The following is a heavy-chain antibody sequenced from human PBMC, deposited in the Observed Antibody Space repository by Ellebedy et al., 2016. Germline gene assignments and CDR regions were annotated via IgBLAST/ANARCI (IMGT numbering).Heavy chain of an antibody. CDR3: ARMAYYDSSGYPSEIDY. CDR1: GYTFTSYG. CDR2: ISAYNGNT. Sequence: ASVKVSCXASGYTFTSYGISWVRQAPGQGLEWMGWISAYNGNTNYAQKLQGRVTMTTDTSTSTAYMELRSLRSDDTAVYYCARMAYYDSSGYPSEIDYWGQGTLVTVSS. J-gene: IGHJ4*02. V-gene: IGHV1-18*01. D-gene: IGHD3-22*01.